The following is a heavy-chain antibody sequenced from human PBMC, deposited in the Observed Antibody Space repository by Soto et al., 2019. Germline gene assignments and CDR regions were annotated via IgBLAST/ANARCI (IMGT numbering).Heavy chain of an antibody. CDR1: GFTFSSYA. V-gene: IGHV3-64*01. Sequence: PGGSLRLSCAASGFTFSSYAMHWVRQAPGKGLEYVSAISSNGGSTYYANSVKGRFTISRDNSKNTLYLQMGSLRAEDMAVYYCARGVFPIYYYYMDVWGKGTTVTVSS. CDR2: ISSNGGST. CDR3: ARGVFPIYYYYMDV. J-gene: IGHJ6*03.